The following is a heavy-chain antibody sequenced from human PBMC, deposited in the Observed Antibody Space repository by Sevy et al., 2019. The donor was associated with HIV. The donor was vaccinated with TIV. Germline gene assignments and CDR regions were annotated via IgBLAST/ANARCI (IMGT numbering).Heavy chain of an antibody. CDR3: ARGGYYYDSSGKFDY. J-gene: IGHJ4*02. V-gene: IGHV3-30*04. D-gene: IGHD3-22*01. CDR2: ISYDGSNK. CDR1: GFTLSSYA. Sequence: GGSLRLSCAASGFTLSSYAMHWVRQAPGKGLEWVAVISYDGSNKYYADSVKGRFTISRDNSKNTLYLQMNSLRAEDTAVYYCARGGYYYDSSGKFDYWGQGTLVTVSS.